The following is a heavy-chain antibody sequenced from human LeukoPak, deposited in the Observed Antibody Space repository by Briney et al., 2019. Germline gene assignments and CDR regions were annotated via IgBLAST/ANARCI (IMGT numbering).Heavy chain of an antibody. D-gene: IGHD6-6*01. CDR1: GFTFSSYA. CDR2: ISGSGGST. J-gene: IGHJ6*02. V-gene: IGHV3-23*01. CDR3: AREYSSSFYYYYGMDV. Sequence: GGSLRLSCAASGFTFSSYAMSWVRQAPGKGLEWVSAISGSGGSTYYADSVKGRFTISRDNSKNTLYLQMNSLRAEDTAVYYCAREYSSSFYYYYGMDVWGQGTTVTVSS.